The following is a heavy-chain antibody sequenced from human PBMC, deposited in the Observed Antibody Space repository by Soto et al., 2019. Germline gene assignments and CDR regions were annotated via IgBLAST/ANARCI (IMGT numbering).Heavy chain of an antibody. V-gene: IGHV1-69*08. CDR1: GDIFDSLT. CDR3: ARELAGYDYLYYYYYMDV. CDR2: IIPVLGMA. D-gene: IGHD5-12*01. Sequence: QVQLVQSGAEMKKPGSSVKVSCQASGDIFDSLTINWVRQAPGQGLEWMGRIIPVLGMANYAQKFQGRVTIIADKSTSTVYMELSSLTSEDTAVYYCARELAGYDYLYYYYYMDVWGEGTTVTVSS. J-gene: IGHJ6*03.